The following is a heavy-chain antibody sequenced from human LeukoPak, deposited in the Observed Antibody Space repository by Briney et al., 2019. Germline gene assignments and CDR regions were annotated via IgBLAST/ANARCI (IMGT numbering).Heavy chain of an antibody. CDR1: GFTFSSYE. D-gene: IGHD5-18*01. Sequence: PGGSLRLSCAASGFTFSSYEMNWVRQAPGKGLEWVSVIYSGGSTYYADSVKGRFTISRDNSKNTLYLQMNSLRAEDTAVYYCARVDTEEVGYYYGMDVWGQGTTVTVSS. CDR3: ARVDTEEVGYYYGMDV. CDR2: IYSGGST. J-gene: IGHJ6*02. V-gene: IGHV3-53*01.